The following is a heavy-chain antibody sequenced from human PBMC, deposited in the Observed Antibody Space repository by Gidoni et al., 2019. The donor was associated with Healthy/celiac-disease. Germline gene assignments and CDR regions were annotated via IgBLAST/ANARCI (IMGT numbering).Heavy chain of an antibody. CDR1: GGSFSGYY. CDR3: ARVLGTSLDY. Sequence: QVQLQQWGAGLLKPSETLSLTCAVYGGSFSGYYWSWIRQPPGKGLEWIGEINHSGSTNYNPSLKSRVTFSVDTSKKQFSLKLTSVTAADTAVYFCARVLGTSLDYWGQGTLVTVSS. V-gene: IGHV4-34*01. CDR2: INHSGST. D-gene: IGHD1-1*01. J-gene: IGHJ4*02.